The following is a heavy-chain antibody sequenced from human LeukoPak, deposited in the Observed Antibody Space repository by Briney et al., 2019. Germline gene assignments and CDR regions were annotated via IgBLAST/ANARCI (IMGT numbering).Heavy chain of an antibody. CDR2: INRDGSST. J-gene: IGHJ4*02. CDR1: AIIFSNYW. Sequence: PGGSLRLSCAASAIIFSNYWMHWVRQAPGKGLVWVSRINRDGSSTSYADSVKGRFTISRDNAKNTLYLQMNSLRAEDTAVYYCARGGGYSYGSFDYWGQGTLVTVSS. D-gene: IGHD5-18*01. CDR3: ARGGGYSYGSFDY. V-gene: IGHV3-74*01.